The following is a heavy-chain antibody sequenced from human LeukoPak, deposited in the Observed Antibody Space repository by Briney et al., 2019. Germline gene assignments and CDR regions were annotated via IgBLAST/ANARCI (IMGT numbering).Heavy chain of an antibody. CDR3: ARDDYGDYVGPTNDY. Sequence: ASVKVSCKASGYTFTGYYMHWVRQAPGQGLEWMGWINPNSGGTNYAQKFQGRVTMTRDTSISTAYMELSRLRSDDTAVYYCARDDYGDYVGPTNDYWGQGTLVTVFS. V-gene: IGHV1-2*02. CDR1: GYTFTGYY. J-gene: IGHJ4*02. CDR2: INPNSGGT. D-gene: IGHD4-17*01.